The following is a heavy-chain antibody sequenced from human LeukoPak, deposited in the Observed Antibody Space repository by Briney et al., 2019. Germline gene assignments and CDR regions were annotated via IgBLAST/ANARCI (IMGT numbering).Heavy chain of an antibody. Sequence: AGGSLRLSCAASGFTFSSYGMDWVRQAPGKGLEWVAVISYDGSNKYYADSVKGRFTISRDNSKNTMYLQMNSLRAEDTAVYYCAKDGYYGSGYWGQGTLVTVSS. V-gene: IGHV3-30*18. J-gene: IGHJ4*02. D-gene: IGHD3-10*01. CDR1: GFTFSSYG. CDR2: ISYDGSNK. CDR3: AKDGYYGSGY.